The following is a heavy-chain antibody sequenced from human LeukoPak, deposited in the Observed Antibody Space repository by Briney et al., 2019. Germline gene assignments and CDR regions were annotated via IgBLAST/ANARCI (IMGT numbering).Heavy chain of an antibody. J-gene: IGHJ3*02. V-gene: IGHV4-31*03. Sequence: SETLSLTCSVSGGSISSGDYYWSWIRQPPGKGLEWIGYIYYSGSTYYNPSLKSRVTISVDTSKNQFSLKLSSVTAADTAVYYCVRDQDGYAAFDIWGQGTMVTVSS. CDR3: VRDQDGYAAFDI. CDR1: GGSISSGDYY. D-gene: IGHD5-24*01. CDR2: IYYSGST.